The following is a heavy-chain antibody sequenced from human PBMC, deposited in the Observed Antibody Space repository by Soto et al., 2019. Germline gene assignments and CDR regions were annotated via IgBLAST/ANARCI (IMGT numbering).Heavy chain of an antibody. V-gene: IGHV3-74*01. CDR3: ARARLAARRYYYYMDV. Sequence: GGSLRLSCAASGFTFSSYWMHWVRQAPWKGLVWVSRINSDGSSTSYADSVKGRFTISRDNAKNTLYLQMNSLRAEDTAVYYCARARLAARRYYYYMDVWGKGTTVTVSS. CDR2: INSDGSST. D-gene: IGHD6-6*01. CDR1: GFTFSSYW. J-gene: IGHJ6*03.